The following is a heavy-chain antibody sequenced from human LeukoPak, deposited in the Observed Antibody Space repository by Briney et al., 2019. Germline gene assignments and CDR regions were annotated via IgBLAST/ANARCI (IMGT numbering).Heavy chain of an antibody. J-gene: IGHJ5*02. CDR2: IIPIFGTA. V-gene: IGHV1-69*06. CDR1: GGTFSSYA. Sequence: SVKVSCRASGGTFSSYAISWVRQAPGQGLEWMGGIIPIFGTANYAQKFQGRVTITADKSTSTAYMELSSLGSEDTAVYYCAREGAYGDHGGNWFDPWGQGTLVTVSS. CDR3: AREGAYGDHGGNWFDP. D-gene: IGHD4-17*01.